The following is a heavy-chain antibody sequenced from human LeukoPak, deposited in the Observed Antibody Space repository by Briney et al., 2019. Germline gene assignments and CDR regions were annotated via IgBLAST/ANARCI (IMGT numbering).Heavy chain of an antibody. Sequence: ASVKVSCKASGNSFNGYYIHWVRQAPGQGREWMGWINPNSGGTNYAPKFQGRVTMTRDTSISTDYMELTRMTSDDTAVYYCAKEGDYVWGSYRRLYFDYWGQGTLVTVSS. CDR1: GNSFNGYY. D-gene: IGHD3-16*02. CDR2: INPNSGGT. J-gene: IGHJ4*02. V-gene: IGHV1-2*02. CDR3: AKEGDYVWGSYRRLYFDY.